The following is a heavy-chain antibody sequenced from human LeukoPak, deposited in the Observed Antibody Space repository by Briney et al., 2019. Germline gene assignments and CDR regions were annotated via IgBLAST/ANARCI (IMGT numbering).Heavy chain of an antibody. D-gene: IGHD5-12*01. CDR1: GFTFSDYY. V-gene: IGHV3-11*01. Sequence: GGSLRLSCAASGFTFSDYYMNWIRQAPGKGLEWVSYISSSGSTIYYADSVKGRFTISGDNAKNSLYLQMNSLRAEDTAVYYCARGWLLYYFDYWGQGTLVTVSS. J-gene: IGHJ4*02. CDR3: ARGWLLYYFDY. CDR2: ISSSGSTI.